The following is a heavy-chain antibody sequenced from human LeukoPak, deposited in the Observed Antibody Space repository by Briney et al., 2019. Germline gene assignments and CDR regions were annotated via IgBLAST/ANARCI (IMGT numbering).Heavy chain of an antibody. Sequence: GGSLRLSCAASGFTFSSYSMNWVRQAPGKGLEWVSSISSSSSSYIYYADSVKGRFTISKDNAKNSLYLQMNSLRAEDTAVYYCARDDSGYAFDYWGQGTLVTVSS. CDR1: GFTFSSYS. V-gene: IGHV3-21*01. J-gene: IGHJ4*02. CDR3: ARDDSGYAFDY. D-gene: IGHD5-12*01. CDR2: ISSSSSSYI.